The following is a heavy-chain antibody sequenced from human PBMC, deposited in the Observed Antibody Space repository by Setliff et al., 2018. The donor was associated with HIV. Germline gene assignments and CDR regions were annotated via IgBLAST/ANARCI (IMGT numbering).Heavy chain of an antibody. CDR3: AKQYSMYYYYYMDV. CDR1: GFTFDDYT. J-gene: IGHJ6*03. D-gene: IGHD6-6*01. V-gene: IGHV3-43*01. CDR2: ISWDGDMT. Sequence: GGSLRLSCAASGFTFDDYTMHWVRQAPGKGLEWVSLISWDGDMTYYADSVKGRFTISRDNAKNSLYLQMNSLRAEDTAVYYCAKQYSMYYYYYMDVWGKGTTVTVSS.